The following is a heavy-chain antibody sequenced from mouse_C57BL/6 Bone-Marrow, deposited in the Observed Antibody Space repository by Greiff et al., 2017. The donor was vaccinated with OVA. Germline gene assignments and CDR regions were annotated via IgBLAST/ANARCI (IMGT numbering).Heavy chain of an antibody. D-gene: IGHD2-2*01. V-gene: IGHV1-69*01. Sequence: VQLQQPGAELVMPGASVKLSCKASGYTFTSYWMHWVKQRPGQGLEWIGEIDPSDSYTNYNQKVKGKATLTVDKSSSTAYMQLSSLTSEDSAVYYCARRGEGYYGYGDFDYWGQGTTLTVSS. J-gene: IGHJ2*01. CDR1: GYTFTSYW. CDR2: IDPSDSYT. CDR3: ARRGEGYYGYGDFDY.